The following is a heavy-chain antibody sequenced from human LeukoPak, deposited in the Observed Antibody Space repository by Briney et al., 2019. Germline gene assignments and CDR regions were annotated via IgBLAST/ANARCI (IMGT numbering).Heavy chain of an antibody. Sequence: ASVKVSCKSSGYTFNSYGITWVRQAPGQGLEWMGWIHTYNGHTNYAQKLQGRVTMTTDTSTSTAYMELRSLRSDDTAVYYCAGFTAIRKGYYYYMDVWGKGTTVTVSS. CDR2: IHTYNGHT. J-gene: IGHJ6*03. V-gene: IGHV1-18*01. CDR1: GYTFNSYG. D-gene: IGHD5-18*01. CDR3: AGFTAIRKGYYYYMDV.